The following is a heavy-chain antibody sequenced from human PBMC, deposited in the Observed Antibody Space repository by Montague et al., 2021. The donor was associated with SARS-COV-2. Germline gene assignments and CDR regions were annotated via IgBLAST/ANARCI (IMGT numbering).Heavy chain of an antibody. J-gene: IGHJ3*02. Sequence: SETLSLTCTVSGGSISGNNYYWDWIRQPPGKGLEWIGSIYDSGSTXYNPSLKSRVTISVDTSKNHFSLKLNSVTAADTAVYYCARRGRKLLPVATTIGGFDIWGQGTMVTVSS. CDR2: IYDSGST. V-gene: IGHV4-39*02. CDR3: ARRGRKLLPVATTIGGFDI. D-gene: IGHD5-12*01. CDR1: GGSISGNNYY.